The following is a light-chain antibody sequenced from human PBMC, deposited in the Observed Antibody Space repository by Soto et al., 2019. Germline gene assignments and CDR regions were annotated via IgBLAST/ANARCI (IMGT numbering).Light chain of an antibody. CDR3: QTWSTDIRV. CDR2: VNSDGSH. J-gene: IGLJ3*02. CDR1: SGHNSYA. Sequence: QLVLTQSPSASASLGASVKLTCTLSSGHNSYAIAWHQQQPEKGPRYLMKVNSDGSHSKGDGIPDRFSGTRSGAERYLPISGLQSEDEADYYCQTWSTDIRVFGGGTKVAVL. V-gene: IGLV4-69*01.